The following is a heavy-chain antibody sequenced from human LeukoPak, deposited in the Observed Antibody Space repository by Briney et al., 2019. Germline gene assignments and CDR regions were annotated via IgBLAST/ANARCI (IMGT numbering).Heavy chain of an antibody. CDR2: ISGSGDNTVMSGSGENT. Sequence: GGSLRLSCAASGFTFSTTAMGWVRQAPGKGLEWLSVISGSGDNTVMSGSGENTYYADSVKGRFTISRDNSKNTLYLQMNSLRAEDTAVYYCARDTGPYYDFWSGYYSYWGQGTLVTVSS. CDR3: ARDTGPYYDFWSGYYSY. V-gene: IGHV3-23*01. CDR1: GFTFSTTA. J-gene: IGHJ4*02. D-gene: IGHD3-3*01.